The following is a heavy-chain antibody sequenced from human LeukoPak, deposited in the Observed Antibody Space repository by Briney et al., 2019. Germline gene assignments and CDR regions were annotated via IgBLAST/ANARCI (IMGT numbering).Heavy chain of an antibody. Sequence: PSETLSLIYTVSDGSINSSDYYWGWIRQPPGKGLEWIGSIYYRGSTYYNPSLISRVTISIDTSKNQFSLNLNSVTAADTAVYYCARQEYISGDGFRNSCYDPWGQGSLVTVSS. V-gene: IGHV4-39*01. CDR2: IYYRGST. CDR3: ARQEYISGDGFRNSCYDP. CDR1: DGSINSSDYY. J-gene: IGHJ5*02. D-gene: IGHD2-15*01.